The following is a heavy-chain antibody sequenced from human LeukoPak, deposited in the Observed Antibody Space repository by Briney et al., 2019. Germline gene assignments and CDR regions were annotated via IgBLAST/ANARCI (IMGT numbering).Heavy chain of an antibody. Sequence: SETLSLTCTVSGGSISSYYWSWIRQPAGKGLEWIGRTYTSGSTNYNPSLKSRVTMSVDTSKNQFSLKLSSVTAADTAVYYCARILSYCSSTSCYTSGENWFDPWGQGTLVTVSS. D-gene: IGHD2-2*02. CDR1: GGSISSYY. V-gene: IGHV4-4*07. CDR3: ARILSYCSSTSCYTSGENWFDP. CDR2: TYTSGST. J-gene: IGHJ5*02.